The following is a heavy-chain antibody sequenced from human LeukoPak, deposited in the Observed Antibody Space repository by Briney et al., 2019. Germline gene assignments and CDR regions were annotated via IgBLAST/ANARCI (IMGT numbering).Heavy chain of an antibody. CDR3: AKDTAAAFDP. CDR1: GFTFSGYG. CDR2: ISYDGSNK. D-gene: IGHD6-13*01. V-gene: IGHV3-30*18. Sequence: GGSLRLSCAASGFTFSGYGMHWVRQAPGKGLEWVAVISYDGSNKYYAESVKGRFTISRDNSKNKLYLQMNSLRAEDTAVYYCAKDTAAAFDPWGQGTLVTVSS. J-gene: IGHJ5*02.